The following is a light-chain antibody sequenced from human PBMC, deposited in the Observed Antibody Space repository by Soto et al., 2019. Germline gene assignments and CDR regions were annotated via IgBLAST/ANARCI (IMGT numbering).Light chain of an antibody. J-gene: IGKJ5*01. CDR2: AAS. CDR1: QAISSY. V-gene: IGKV1-9*01. Sequence: DIQLTQAPSFLSASAGDRVSITCRASQAISSYLAWYQQKPGKAPKLLIYAASTLQSGVPSRFSGSGSGTDFTLIISSLQPEDFATFYCQQSYNIPITFGQGTRREIK. CDR3: QQSYNIPIT.